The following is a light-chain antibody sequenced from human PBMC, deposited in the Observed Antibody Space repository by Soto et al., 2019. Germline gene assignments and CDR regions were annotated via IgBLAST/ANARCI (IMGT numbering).Light chain of an antibody. Sequence: DIQMTRSPSSLSAAVGDTGTITCRAHPHNSRRFSLYPQRPGRAPRLLIYAAFRLLSGVPARFIGSVSGTEFTLTISSLQPEDFATYYCQQRHSRVTFGQVTKVDIK. CDR1: PHNSRR. J-gene: IGKJ1*01. CDR2: AAF. CDR3: QQRHSRVT. V-gene: IGKV1-39*01.